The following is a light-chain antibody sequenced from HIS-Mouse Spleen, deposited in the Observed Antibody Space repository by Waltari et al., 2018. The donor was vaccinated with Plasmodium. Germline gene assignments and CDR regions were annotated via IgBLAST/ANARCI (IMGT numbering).Light chain of an antibody. CDR1: SSNIGSNT. CDR3: AAWDDSLNGVV. J-gene: IGLJ2*01. Sequence: GHRFTISCSGSSSNIGSNTLHWYQQLPGTAPKLLINSNNQRPSGVPDRFSGSKSGPSASLAISGLQSEDEADYYCAAWDDSLNGVVFGGGTKLTVL. V-gene: IGLV1-44*01. CDR2: SNN.